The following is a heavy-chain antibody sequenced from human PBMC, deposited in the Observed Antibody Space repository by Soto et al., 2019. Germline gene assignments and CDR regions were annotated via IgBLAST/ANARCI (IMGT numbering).Heavy chain of an antibody. CDR3: ARGLGNYYDSSGYFKYFDY. Sequence: SETLSLTFAVYGGSFSGYYWSWIRQPPGKGLEWIGEINHSGSTNYNPSLKSRVTISVDTSKNQFSLKLSSVTAADTAVYYCARGLGNYYDSSGYFKYFDYWGQGTLVTVSS. CDR2: INHSGST. CDR1: GGSFSGYY. V-gene: IGHV4-34*01. D-gene: IGHD3-22*01. J-gene: IGHJ4*02.